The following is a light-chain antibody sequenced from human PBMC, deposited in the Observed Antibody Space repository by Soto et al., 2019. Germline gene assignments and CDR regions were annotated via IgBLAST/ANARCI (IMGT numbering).Light chain of an antibody. CDR3: TTVTTTKTYV. V-gene: IGLV2-14*01. CDR2: EVT. Sequence: QSALTQPASVSGSPGQSITISCTGTSSDVAAYNYVSWYQQHSGKAPKLMIYEVTNRPSGVSNRFSGSKSGSTASLTISGLQAEDEADYYCTTVTTTKTYVLASGTKVTVL. CDR1: SSDVAAYNY. J-gene: IGLJ1*01.